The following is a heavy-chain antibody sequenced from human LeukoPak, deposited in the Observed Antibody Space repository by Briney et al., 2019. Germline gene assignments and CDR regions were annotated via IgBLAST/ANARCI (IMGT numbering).Heavy chain of an antibody. CDR1: GGSISRYY. D-gene: IGHD1-14*01. CDR3: ARDHNIGSTYYYCYLPL. CDR2: IYTSGST. Sequence: SETLSLTCTVSGGSISRYYWSWIRQPAGKGLEWIGLIYTSGSTNYNPSLNSPVTISVDTSKNQLSLKLRSVTAADTAVYYCARDHNIGSTYYYCYLPLWGKGTTVTISS. V-gene: IGHV4-4*07. J-gene: IGHJ6*03.